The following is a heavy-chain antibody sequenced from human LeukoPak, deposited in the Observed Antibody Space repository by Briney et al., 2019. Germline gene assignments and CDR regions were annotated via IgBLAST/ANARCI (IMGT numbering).Heavy chain of an antibody. Sequence: GGSLRLSCAASGFTFSSYAMSWVRQAPGKGLEWVSAISGSGGSTYYADSVKGRFTISRENSKNTLYLQMNSLRAEDTAVYYCAKVRYSSGWYTYSPDYWGQGTLVTVSS. V-gene: IGHV3-23*01. D-gene: IGHD6-19*01. CDR2: ISGSGGST. J-gene: IGHJ4*02. CDR1: GFTFSSYA. CDR3: AKVRYSSGWYTYSPDY.